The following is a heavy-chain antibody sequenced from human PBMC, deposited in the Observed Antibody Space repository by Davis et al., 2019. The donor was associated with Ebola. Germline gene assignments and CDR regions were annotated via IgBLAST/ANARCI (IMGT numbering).Heavy chain of an antibody. J-gene: IGHJ5*02. D-gene: IGHD1-1*01. CDR2: INPHNGNT. CDR1: GYTFSTYA. CDR3: ARAQFPTTSDP. Sequence: ASVKVSCKASGYTFSTYAIHWLRQAPGQGLEWMGWINPHNGNTNYAQNVPGRVIMTSDTATTPAYMEVGSLRSDDTAVYYCARAQFPTTSDPWGQGTLVTVSS. V-gene: IGHV1-18*01.